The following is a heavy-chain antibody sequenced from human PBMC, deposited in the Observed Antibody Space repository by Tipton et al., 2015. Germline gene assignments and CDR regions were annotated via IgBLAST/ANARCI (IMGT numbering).Heavy chain of an antibody. CDR1: GFTLSRYA. CDR3: ARRYSSGYYYYGLDV. V-gene: IGHV3-64D*08. Sequence: SLRLSCSAAGFTLSRYAMNWVRQAPGKGLEYVSGISSNGYNTHYADSVKGRFTISRDNSKNTLYLQMSSLRAEDTAVYYCARRYSSGYYYYGLDVWGQGTTVTVSS. J-gene: IGHJ6*02. CDR2: ISSNGYNT. D-gene: IGHD3-22*01.